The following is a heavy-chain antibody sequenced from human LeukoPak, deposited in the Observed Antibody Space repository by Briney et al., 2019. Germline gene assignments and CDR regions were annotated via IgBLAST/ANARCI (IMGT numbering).Heavy chain of an antibody. CDR2: INPNSGGT. V-gene: IGHV1-2*02. Sequence: ASVKVSCKASGYTFTGYYMHWVRQAPGQGLEWMGWINPNSGGTNYAQKFQGRVTMTRDTSISTAYMELSRLRSDDTAVYYCARTNLWQWRAHFDYWGQGTLVTVSS. J-gene: IGHJ4*02. CDR3: ARTNLWQWRAHFDY. CDR1: GYTFTGYY. D-gene: IGHD6-19*01.